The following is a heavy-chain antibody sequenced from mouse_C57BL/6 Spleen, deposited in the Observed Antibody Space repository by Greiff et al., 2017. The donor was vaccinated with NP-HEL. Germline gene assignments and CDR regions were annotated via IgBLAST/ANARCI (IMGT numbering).Heavy chain of an antibody. D-gene: IGHD1-1*01. CDR3: ARLNYGRYYYAMDY. Sequence: VQLQQSDAELVKPGASVKISCKVSGSTFTDHTIHWMKQRPEQGLEWIGYIYPRDGSTKYNEKFKGKATLTADKSSSTAYMQLNSLTSEDAAVYFGARLNYGRYYYAMDYWGQGTSVTVSS. V-gene: IGHV1-78*01. CDR2: IYPRDGST. J-gene: IGHJ4*01. CDR1: GSTFTDHT.